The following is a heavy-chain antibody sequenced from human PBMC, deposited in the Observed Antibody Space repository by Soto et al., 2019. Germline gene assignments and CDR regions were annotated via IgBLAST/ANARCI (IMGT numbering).Heavy chain of an antibody. CDR2: IDASGTVI. CDR3: ARVIRADSTSSNFYYYSGLDV. D-gene: IGHD6-6*01. CDR1: AFTLGSYH. Sequence: EVQLVESGGGLVQPGGSLRLSCVASAFTLGSYHMDWVRQAPGKGLEWLSYIDASGTVIYYADSVRGRFTVSRDNSKDTLFLQMNSLRGEDTAIYYCARVIRADSTSSNFYYYSGLDVWGQGTTVTVSS. J-gene: IGHJ6*02. V-gene: IGHV3-48*03.